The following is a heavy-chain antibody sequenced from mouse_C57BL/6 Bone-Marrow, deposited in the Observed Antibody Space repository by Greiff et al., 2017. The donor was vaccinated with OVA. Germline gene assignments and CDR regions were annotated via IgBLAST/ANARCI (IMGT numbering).Heavy chain of an antibody. V-gene: IGHV5-6*01. CDR1: GFTFSSYG. D-gene: IGHD1-1*02. Sequence: EVKLVESGGDLVKPGGSLKLSCAASGFTFSSYGMSWVRQTPDKRLEWVATISSGGSYTYYPDSVKGRFTISRDNAKNTLYLQMSSLKSEDTAMYYCARQRKYGGNYASWFAYWGQGTLVTVSA. CDR3: ARQRKYGGNYASWFAY. J-gene: IGHJ3*01. CDR2: ISSGGSYT.